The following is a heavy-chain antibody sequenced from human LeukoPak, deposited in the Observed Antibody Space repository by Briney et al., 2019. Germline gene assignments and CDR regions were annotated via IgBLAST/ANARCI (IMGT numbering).Heavy chain of an antibody. V-gene: IGHV4-59*01. Sequence: PETLSLTCTVSGGSISSYYWSWFRQPPGKGLEGIGYIYYSGSTNYNPSLKSRVTISVDTSKNQFSLKLSSVTAADTAVYYCAREGYLYSNYAPRFDPWGQGTLVTVSS. D-gene: IGHD4-11*01. CDR1: GGSISSYY. CDR3: AREGYLYSNYAPRFDP. J-gene: IGHJ5*02. CDR2: IYYSGST.